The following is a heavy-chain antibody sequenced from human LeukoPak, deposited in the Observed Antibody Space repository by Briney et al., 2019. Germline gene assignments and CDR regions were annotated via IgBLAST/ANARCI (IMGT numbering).Heavy chain of an antibody. V-gene: IGHV3-23*01. CDR2: TCGSGAAT. J-gene: IGHJ4*02. D-gene: IGHD3-22*01. CDR1: GFTFNTYG. CDR3: ARDLRLCPRKYDSSSHPFDY. Sequence: GASLRLSCAASGFTFNTYGMNWVRQAPGKGLEWVSGTCGSGAATYYADSVKGRFTISRDNSKNILYLQMNSLRAEDTAIYYCARDLRLCPRKYDSSSHPFDYWGQGTLVTVSS.